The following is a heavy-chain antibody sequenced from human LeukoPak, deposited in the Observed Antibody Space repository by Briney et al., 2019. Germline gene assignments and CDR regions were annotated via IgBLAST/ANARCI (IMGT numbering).Heavy chain of an antibody. V-gene: IGHV3-23*01. CDR1: GFTFSSYA. Sequence: GGSLRLSCAASGFTFSSYAINWVRQAPGKGLEWVSGISGSGSRTYYADSVKGRFTISRDNSKNTLFLQMNSLRAGDTAVYYCTKRADNTGNTPLDAWGQGSRVTVSS. D-gene: IGHD3-22*01. CDR2: ISGSGSRT. J-gene: IGHJ5*02. CDR3: TKRADNTGNTPLDA.